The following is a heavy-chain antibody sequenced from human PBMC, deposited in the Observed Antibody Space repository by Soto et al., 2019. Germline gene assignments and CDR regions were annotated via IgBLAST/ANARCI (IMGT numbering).Heavy chain of an antibody. J-gene: IGHJ4*02. CDR3: AKDSSAAFDY. D-gene: IGHD6-25*01. Sequence: GGSLRLSCVASGFTLRTSGMHWVRQAPSKGLEWVAVISHDGSNQFYAESVKGRFTISRDNSKNMLYLQMNSLRADDSAVYFCAKDSSAAFDYWGQGTVVTVSS. CDR1: GFTLRTSG. CDR2: ISHDGSNQ. V-gene: IGHV3-30*18.